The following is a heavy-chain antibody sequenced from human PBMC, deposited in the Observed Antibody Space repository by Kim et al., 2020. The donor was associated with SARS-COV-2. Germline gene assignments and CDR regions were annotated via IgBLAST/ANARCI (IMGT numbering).Heavy chain of an antibody. CDR1: GVSVSSGSYY. V-gene: IGHV4-61*01. CDR2: IYYSGST. J-gene: IGHJ6*02. CDR3: AREIIQLWEFGTLNDYYYYYGMDV. Sequence: SETLSLTCTVSGVSVSSGSYYWSWIRQPPGKGLEWIGYIYYSGSTNYNPSLKSRVTISVDTSKNQFSLKLSSVTAADTAVYYCAREIIQLWEFGTLNDYYYYYGMDVWGQGTTVTVSS. D-gene: IGHD5-18*01.